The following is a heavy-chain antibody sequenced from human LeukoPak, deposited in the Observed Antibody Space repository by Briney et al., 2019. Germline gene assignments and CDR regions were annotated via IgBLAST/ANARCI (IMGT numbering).Heavy chain of an antibody. D-gene: IGHD6-13*01. CDR1: GDSVSSNIAA. V-gene: IGHV6-1*01. CDR3: ARYSSSLGWFDP. CDR2: TFYRSKWYN. Sequence: SQTLSLTCAISGDSVSSNIAAWNWVRQSPSRGLEWLGRTFYRSKWYNDYALSVKSRISISPDTSKNQFSLQLNSVTPEDTAVYYCARYSSSLGWFDPWGQGTLVTVSS. J-gene: IGHJ5*02.